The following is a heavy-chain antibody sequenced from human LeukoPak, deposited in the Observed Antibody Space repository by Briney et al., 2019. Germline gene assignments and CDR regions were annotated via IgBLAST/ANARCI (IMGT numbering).Heavy chain of an antibody. D-gene: IGHD1-26*01. CDR2: MNPNSGNT. V-gene: IGHV1-8*01. CDR3: ARDVPSGSPLDY. CDR1: GYTFTSYD. J-gene: IGHJ4*02. Sequence: ASVKVSCKASGYTFTSYDINWVRQATGQGLEWMGWMNPNSGNTGYAQKFQGRVTMTRDTSTSTVYMELSSLRSEDTAVYYCARDVPSGSPLDYWGQGTLVTVSS.